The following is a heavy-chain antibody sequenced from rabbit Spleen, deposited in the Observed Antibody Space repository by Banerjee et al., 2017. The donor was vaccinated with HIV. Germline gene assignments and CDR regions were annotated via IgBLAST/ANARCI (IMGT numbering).Heavy chain of an antibody. CDR2: SYAGSSGST. CDR3: ARDSADDVGNVQMFRL. D-gene: IGHD2-1*01. V-gene: IGHV1S45*01. J-gene: IGHJ6*01. CDR1: GFSFSNKAV. Sequence: QEQLMESGGGLVRPEGSLKLSCTASGFSFSNKAVMCWVRQAPGKGLEWIACSYAGSSGSTYSAIWAKGRFTISKTSSTTVTLQMTSLTAADTATYFCARDSADDVGNVQMFRLWGPGTLVTVS.